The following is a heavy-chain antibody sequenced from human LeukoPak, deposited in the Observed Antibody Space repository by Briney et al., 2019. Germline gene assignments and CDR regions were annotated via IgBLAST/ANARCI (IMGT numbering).Heavy chain of an antibody. V-gene: IGHV5-51*01. D-gene: IGHD4-17*01. CDR3: ARRLRGDWFDP. CDR1: GYSFASPW. CDR2: IYPGDSDT. Sequence: GESLKISCKDSGYSFASPWIGWVRQMPGKGLEWMGIIYPGDSDTRYSPSFQGQVTISADKSISTAYLQWSSLKASDTAMYYCARRLRGDWFDPWGQGTLVTVSS. J-gene: IGHJ5*02.